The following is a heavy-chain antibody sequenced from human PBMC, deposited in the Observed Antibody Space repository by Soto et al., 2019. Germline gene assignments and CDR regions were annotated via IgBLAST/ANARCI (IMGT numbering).Heavy chain of an antibody. D-gene: IGHD4-17*01. J-gene: IGHJ4*02. CDR3: ARERYGDYTYYFDY. Sequence: QVQLVESGGGVVQPGRSLRLSCAASGFTFSSYGMHWVRQAPGKGLEWVAILWYDGSNKYYADSVKGRFTISRDNSKNTLYLQMNSLRAEDTAVYYCARERYGDYTYYFDYWGQGTLVTVSS. V-gene: IGHV3-33*01. CDR2: LWYDGSNK. CDR1: GFTFSSYG.